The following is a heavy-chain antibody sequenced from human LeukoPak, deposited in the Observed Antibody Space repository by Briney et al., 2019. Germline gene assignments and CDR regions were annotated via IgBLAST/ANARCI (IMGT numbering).Heavy chain of an antibody. V-gene: IGHV3-74*01. D-gene: IGHD6-19*01. CDR1: GFTFSSYW. CDR3: AIYSSGWFSPGHYFDY. J-gene: IGHJ4*02. Sequence: GGSLRLSCAASGFTFSSYWMHWVRQAPGKGLVWVSRINSDGSSTSYADSVKGRFTISRDNAKNTLYLHMNSLRAEDTAVYYCAIYSSGWFSPGHYFDYWGQGTLVTVSS. CDR2: INSDGSST.